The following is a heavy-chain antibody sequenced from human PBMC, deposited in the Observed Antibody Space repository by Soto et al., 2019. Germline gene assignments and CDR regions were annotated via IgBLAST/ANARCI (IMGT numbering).Heavy chain of an antibody. CDR1: GFSLNDARVG. CDR3: ARIQDYVWGSYPYDV. Sequence: SGPTLVNPTETLTLTCTVSGFSLNDARVGVSWIRQSPGRALEWLAHIFSNDEKSYSTSLFNRLTISKDTSKSRVVLTMTNMGPVGTATYFCARIQDYVWGSYPYDVWGQGSLVTVSS. J-gene: IGHJ4*02. V-gene: IGHV2-26*01. CDR2: IFSNDEK. D-gene: IGHD3-16*02.